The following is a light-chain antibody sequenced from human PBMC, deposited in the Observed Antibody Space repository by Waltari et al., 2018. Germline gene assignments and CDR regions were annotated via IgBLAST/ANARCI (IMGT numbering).Light chain of an antibody. CDR1: QSILYSKNY. CDR2: WES. J-gene: IGKJ5*01. Sequence: DIVMTQSPDSLAVSLGERANINCKSSQSILYSKNYLAWYQQKPGQPPKWLIYWESTREFGVPDRFRGSGSGADFTLTISSLQAEDVAVYFCQQYYSNPITFGQGTRLEIK. V-gene: IGKV4-1*01. CDR3: QQYYSNPIT.